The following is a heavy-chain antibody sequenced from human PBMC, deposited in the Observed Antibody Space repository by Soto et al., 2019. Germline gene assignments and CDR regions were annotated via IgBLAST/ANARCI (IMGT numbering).Heavy chain of an antibody. J-gene: IGHJ6*03. V-gene: IGHV1-18*01. D-gene: IGHD5-12*01. CDR1: GYTFTSYG. Sequence: QVQLVQPGAEVKKPGASVKVSCKASGYTFTSYGISWVRQAPGQGLEWMGWISAYNGNTNYAQKLQGRVTMTTDTSTSTAYMELRSLRSDDTAVYYCARAESSGYETDYYYYYYMDVWGKGTTVTVSS. CDR2: ISAYNGNT. CDR3: ARAESSGYETDYYYYYYMDV.